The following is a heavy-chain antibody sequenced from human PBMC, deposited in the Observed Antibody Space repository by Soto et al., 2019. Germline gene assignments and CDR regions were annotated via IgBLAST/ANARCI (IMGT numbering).Heavy chain of an antibody. CDR3: ARQIWKQQPFDH. J-gene: IGHJ4*02. Sequence: QVQLQESGPGRVKPPETLSLTCTVSGGSMTSYYWTWIRQTPGQGLEWLGHIYYNGSTTYNPSLKSRVTIAVDTSKNQFSLRLKSVTAADTAVYYCARQIWKQQPFDHWGQGSLITVSS. CDR2: IYYNGST. V-gene: IGHV4-59*08. CDR1: GGSMTSYY. D-gene: IGHD5-18*01.